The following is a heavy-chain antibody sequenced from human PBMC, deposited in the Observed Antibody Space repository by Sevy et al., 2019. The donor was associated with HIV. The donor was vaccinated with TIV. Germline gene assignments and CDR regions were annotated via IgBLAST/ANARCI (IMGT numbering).Heavy chain of an antibody. J-gene: IGHJ6*02. CDR3: ARDSTIRGYYDFWSGYPDYYYYGMDV. CDR1: GFTFSSYS. Sequence: GGSLRLSCAASGFTFSSYSMNWVRQAPGKGLEWVSSISSSSSYIYYADSVKGRFTISRDNAKNSLYLQMNSLRAEDTAVYYCARDSTIRGYYDFWSGYPDYYYYGMDVWGQGTTVTVSS. D-gene: IGHD3-3*01. CDR2: ISSSSSYI. V-gene: IGHV3-21*01.